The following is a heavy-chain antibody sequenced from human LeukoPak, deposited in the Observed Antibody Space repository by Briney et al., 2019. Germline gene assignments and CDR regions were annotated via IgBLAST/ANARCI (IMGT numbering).Heavy chain of an antibody. CDR3: ARVSGRDRYCSSTSCRRYYYYYMDV. CDR2: INSDGSST. Sequence: GGSLRLSCAASGFTFGSYWMHWVRQAPGKGLVWVSRINSDGSSTSYADSVKGRFTISRDNAKNTLYLQMNSLRAEGTAVYYCARVSGRDRYCSSTSCRRYYYYYMDVWGKGTTVTVSS. J-gene: IGHJ6*03. V-gene: IGHV3-74*01. D-gene: IGHD2-2*01. CDR1: GFTFGSYW.